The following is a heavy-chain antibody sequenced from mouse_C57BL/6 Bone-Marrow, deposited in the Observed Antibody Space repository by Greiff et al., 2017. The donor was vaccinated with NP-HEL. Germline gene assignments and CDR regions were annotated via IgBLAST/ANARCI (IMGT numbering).Heavy chain of an antibody. D-gene: IGHD1-1*01. CDR3: ARHRSTTVVADWYFDV. V-gene: IGHV5-12*01. J-gene: IGHJ1*03. CDR1: GFTFSDYY. CDR2: ISNGGGST. Sequence: EVKLMESGGGLVQPGGSLKLSCAASGFTFSDYYMYWVRQTPEKRLEWVAYISNGGGSTYYPDTVKGRFTISRDNAKNTLYLQMSRLKSEDTAMYYCARHRSTTVVADWYFDVWGTGTTVTVSS.